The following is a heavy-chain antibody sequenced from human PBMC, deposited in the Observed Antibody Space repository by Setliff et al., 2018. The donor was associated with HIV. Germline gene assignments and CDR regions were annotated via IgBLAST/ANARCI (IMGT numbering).Heavy chain of an antibody. D-gene: IGHD6-19*01. CDR3: AIITHSSGWWGRTY. CDR2: INAGNGNT. V-gene: IGHV1-3*01. Sequence: GASVKVSCKASGYTFTSYAMHWVRQAPGQRLEWMGWINAGNGNTKYSPKFQGRVTITRDTSASTAYMELSSLRSEDTAVYYCAIITHSSGWWGRTYWGQGTLVTVSS. J-gene: IGHJ4*02. CDR1: GYTFTSYA.